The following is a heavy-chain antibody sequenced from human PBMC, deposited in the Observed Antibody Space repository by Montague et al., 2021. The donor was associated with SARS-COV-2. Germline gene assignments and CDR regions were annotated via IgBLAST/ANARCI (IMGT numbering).Heavy chain of an antibody. CDR2: IRQSGTA. V-gene: IGHV4-34*01. CDR1: GGSVSDDK. J-gene: IGHJ4*02. CDR3: TRGAPGY. Sequence: SETLSLTCAGYGGSVSDDKWAWIGQSPGKAPVWRGQIRQSGTANYNPSLKSRVTISVDTAKNQFSLKLTSVNVADTAVYYCTRGAPGYWDQGTLVTVSS.